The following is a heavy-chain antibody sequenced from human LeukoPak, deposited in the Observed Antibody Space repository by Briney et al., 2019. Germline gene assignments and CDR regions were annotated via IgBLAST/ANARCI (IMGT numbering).Heavy chain of an antibody. CDR2: ISASGGNT. CDR3: ASRRSGWPNDALDI. V-gene: IGHV3-48*01. J-gene: IGHJ3*02. D-gene: IGHD6-19*01. Sequence: GGSLRLSCAGSGFIFSGYTMNWVREAPGKGMEWLSYISASGGNTFYADSVKGRFTISRDNDKNSVFLQMNSLTAEDTALYYCASRRSGWPNDALDIWGQGTMVTVTS. CDR1: GFIFSGYT.